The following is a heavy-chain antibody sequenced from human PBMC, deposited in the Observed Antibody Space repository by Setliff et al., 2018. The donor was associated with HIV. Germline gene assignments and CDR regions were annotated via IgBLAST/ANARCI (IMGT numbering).Heavy chain of an antibody. J-gene: IGHJ4*02. CDR2: MYHTGST. CDR3: AGQDVAEVRWYYMDY. Sequence: SETLSLTCAVSGYSISSGCYWGWIRQPPGKGLEWIGSMYHTGSTYYSPSLNSRFTISVDTSKNQFSLKLRSVTAADTAVYYCAGQDVAEVRWYYMDYWGQGALVTVSS. V-gene: IGHV4-38-2*01. D-gene: IGHD6-19*01. CDR1: GYSISSGCY.